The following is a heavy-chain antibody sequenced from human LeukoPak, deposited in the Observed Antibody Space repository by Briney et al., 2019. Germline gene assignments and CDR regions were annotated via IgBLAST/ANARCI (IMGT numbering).Heavy chain of an antibody. CDR2: ISYDGSNK. Sequence: PGGSLRLSCAASGFTFSSYSMNWVRQAPGKGLEWVAVISYDGSNKYYADSVKGRFTISRDNSKNTLYLQMNSLRAEDTAVYYCARDSSISSADYWGQGTLVTVSS. CDR1: GFTFSSYS. J-gene: IGHJ4*02. V-gene: IGHV3-30*03. D-gene: IGHD1-14*01. CDR3: ARDSSISSADY.